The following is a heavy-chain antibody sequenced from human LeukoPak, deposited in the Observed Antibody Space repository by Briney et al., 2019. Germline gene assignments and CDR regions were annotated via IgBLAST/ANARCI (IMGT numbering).Heavy chain of an antibody. CDR1: GYTFTSYA. D-gene: IGHD6-13*01. Sequence: ASVKVSCKASGYTFTSYAMNWVRQAPGQGLEWMGWINTSTGNPTYAQGFTGRFVFSLDTSVSTAYLQISSLKAEDTAVYYCARGPPRIAAAGLIDYWGQGTLVTVSS. CDR2: INTSTGNP. CDR3: ARGPPRIAAAGLIDY. J-gene: IGHJ4*02. V-gene: IGHV7-4-1*02.